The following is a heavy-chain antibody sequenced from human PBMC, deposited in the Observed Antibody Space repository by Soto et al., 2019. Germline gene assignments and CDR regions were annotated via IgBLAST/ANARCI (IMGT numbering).Heavy chain of an antibody. CDR3: ARSYSNSWHTFDY. CDR1: RYTFTSYA. J-gene: IGHJ4*02. V-gene: IGHV1-3*01. Sequence: ASVKVSCKASRYTFTSYAMHWVRQAPGQRLEWMGWINAGNGNTKYSQKFQGRVTITRDTSASTAYMELSSLRSEDTAVYYCARSYSNSWHTFDYWGQGTRVTVSS. D-gene: IGHD6-13*01. CDR2: INAGNGNT.